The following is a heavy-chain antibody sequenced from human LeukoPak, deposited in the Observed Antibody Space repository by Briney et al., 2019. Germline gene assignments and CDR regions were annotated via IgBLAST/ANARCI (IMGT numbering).Heavy chain of an antibody. CDR3: ARGSCSGGSCYSCNR. V-gene: IGHV3-21*01. Sequence: GGSLRLSCAASGFTFSSYSMNWVRQAPGKGLEWVSSISSSSSYIYYADSVKGRFTISRDNAKNSLYLQMNSLRAEDTAVYYCARGSCSGGSCYSCNRWGQGTLVTVSS. CDR2: ISSSSSYI. CDR1: GFTFSSYS. D-gene: IGHD2-15*01. J-gene: IGHJ4*02.